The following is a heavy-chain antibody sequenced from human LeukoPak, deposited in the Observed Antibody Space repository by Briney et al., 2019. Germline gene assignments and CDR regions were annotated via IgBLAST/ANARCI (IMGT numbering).Heavy chain of an antibody. J-gene: IGHJ5*02. D-gene: IGHD3-3*01. Sequence: GGSLRLSCAASGFTFSSYSMNWVRQAPGKGLEWVSYISSSSSTIYYADSVKGRFTISRDNAKNSLYLQMNSLRAEDTAVYYCARDGATRPIPLEWVSDNWFDPWGQGTLVTVSS. CDR3: ARDGATRPIPLEWVSDNWFDP. CDR1: GFTFSSYS. CDR2: ISSSSSTI. V-gene: IGHV3-48*01.